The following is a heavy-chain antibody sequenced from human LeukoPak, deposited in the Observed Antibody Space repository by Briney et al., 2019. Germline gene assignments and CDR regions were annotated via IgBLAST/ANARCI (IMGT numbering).Heavy chain of an antibody. CDR3: ARGRNDNGGMFFDS. D-gene: IGHD4-23*01. Sequence: SETLPLTCTVSGGSIRSYYWSWIRQAPGKGLEWIGFISYSGYTSYSPSLKSRVAISVDTSKSQFSLRLSSMTAADTAIYYCARGRNDNGGMFFDSWAQGTLVTVSS. J-gene: IGHJ4*02. CDR2: ISYSGYT. CDR1: GGSIRSYY. V-gene: IGHV4-59*01.